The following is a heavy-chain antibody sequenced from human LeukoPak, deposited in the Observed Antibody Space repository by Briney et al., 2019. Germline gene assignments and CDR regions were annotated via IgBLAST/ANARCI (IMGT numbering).Heavy chain of an antibody. CDR1: GGSISSGDYY. J-gene: IGHJ4*02. CDR3: ARWNSPHLDY. D-gene: IGHD2/OR15-2a*01. CDR2: IYYSGST. Sequence: SETLSLTCTVSGGSISSGDYYWSWVRQPPGKGLEWIGYIYYSGSTHYNPSLKSRVTISVDTSKNQFSLKLSSVTAADTAVYYCARWNSPHLDYWGQGTLVTVSS. V-gene: IGHV4-30-4*01.